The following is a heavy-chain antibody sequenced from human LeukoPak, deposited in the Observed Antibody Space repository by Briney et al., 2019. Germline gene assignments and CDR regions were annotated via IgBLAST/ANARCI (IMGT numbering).Heavy chain of an antibody. J-gene: IGHJ4*02. CDR3: ARVPSQGGDYNLDH. Sequence: GESLKISCKAYGYSFTTDWIGWVRQMPGKGLEWMGVISPAESDTRYSPSFQGQVTISADKSISTVYLQWSSLEASDTAMYYCARVPSQGGDYNLDHWGQGTLVTVSS. V-gene: IGHV5-51*01. CDR1: GYSFTTDW. CDR2: ISPAESDT. D-gene: IGHD2-21*02.